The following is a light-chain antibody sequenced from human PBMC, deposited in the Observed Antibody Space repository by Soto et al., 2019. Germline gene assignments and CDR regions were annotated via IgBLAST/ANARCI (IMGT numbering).Light chain of an antibody. Sequence: EIVLTQSPGTLSLSQGERATLSCRASQSVSSSYLAWYQQKPGQAPRLLIYGASSRATGIQDRFSGSGSGTDFTLTIRRLEPEDFAVYYCRQYGSSRTFGPGTKVDIK. CDR2: GAS. CDR1: QSVSSSY. J-gene: IGKJ3*01. V-gene: IGKV3-20*01. CDR3: RQYGSSRT.